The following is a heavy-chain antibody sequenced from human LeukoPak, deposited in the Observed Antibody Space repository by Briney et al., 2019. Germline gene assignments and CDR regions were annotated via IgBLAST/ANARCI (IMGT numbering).Heavy chain of an antibody. CDR3: ARAAAVRYNSGWYSNWFDP. Sequence: SETLSLTCTVSGGSITNFYGGWIRQSPGKGLELIGYIYYSGTTNYSPSLKSRVSISVDTSKKQFSLKLTSVTAADTAVYYCARAAAVRYNSGWYSNWFDPWGQGTLVTVSS. CDR1: GGSITNFY. V-gene: IGHV4-59*01. D-gene: IGHD6-19*01. J-gene: IGHJ5*02. CDR2: IYYSGTT.